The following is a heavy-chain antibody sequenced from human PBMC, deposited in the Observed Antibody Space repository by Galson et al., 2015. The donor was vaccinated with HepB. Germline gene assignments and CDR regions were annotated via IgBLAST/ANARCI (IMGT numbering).Heavy chain of an antibody. Sequence: SLRLSCAASGFTFSSYDMNWVRQAPGKGLEWISYISSSSGTISYADSVKGRFTSSRDNAKNSLYLQMNSLRDEDTAVYYCARFGVPAALGPDYWGQGALVTVSS. J-gene: IGHJ4*02. CDR3: ARFGVPAALGPDY. D-gene: IGHD2-2*01. CDR2: ISSSSGTI. CDR1: GFTFSSYD. V-gene: IGHV3-48*02.